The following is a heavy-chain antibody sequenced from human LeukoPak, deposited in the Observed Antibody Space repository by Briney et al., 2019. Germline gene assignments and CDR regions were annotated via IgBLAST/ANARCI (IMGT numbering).Heavy chain of an antibody. D-gene: IGHD1-26*01. J-gene: IGHJ4*02. CDR3: AKDSWEPTGPYFDY. CDR2: ISYDGSNK. V-gene: IGHV3-30*18. CDR1: GFTFSSYG. Sequence: ALRLSCAASGFTFSSYGMHWVRQAPGKGLEWVAVISYDGSNKYYADSVKGRFTISRDNSKNTLYLQMNSLRAEDTAVYYCAKDSWEPTGPYFDYWGQGTLVTVSS.